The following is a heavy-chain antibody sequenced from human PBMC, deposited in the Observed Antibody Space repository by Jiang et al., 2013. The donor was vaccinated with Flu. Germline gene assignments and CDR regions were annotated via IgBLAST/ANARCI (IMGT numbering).Heavy chain of an antibody. D-gene: IGHD4-17*01. V-gene: IGHV4-59*01. CDR3: ARMPDGDYLHFDY. J-gene: IGHJ4*02. Sequence: TISVDTSKNQFSLKLSSVTAADTAVYYCARMPDGDYLHFDYWGQGTLVTVSS.